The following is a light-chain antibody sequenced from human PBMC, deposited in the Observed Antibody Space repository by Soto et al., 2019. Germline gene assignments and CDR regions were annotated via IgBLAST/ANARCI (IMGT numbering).Light chain of an antibody. J-gene: IGLJ2*01. Sequence: QSALTQPASVSGSPGQSITISCTGTSSDVGGWHYVSWYQQHPGKAPKLMIYEVTNRPSGVSNRFSGSKSGNTASLTISGLQYEDEDDYYCSSYTGSSTLLFGGGTKLTVL. V-gene: IGLV2-14*01. CDR1: SSDVGGWHY. CDR2: EVT. CDR3: SSYTGSSTLL.